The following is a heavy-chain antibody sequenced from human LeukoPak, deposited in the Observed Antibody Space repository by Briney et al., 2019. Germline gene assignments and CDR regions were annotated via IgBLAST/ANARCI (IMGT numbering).Heavy chain of an antibody. Sequence: GGSLRLSCAASGFTFSSYWMSWVRQAPGKGLEWVANIKQDGSEKNYVDSVKGRFTISRDNAKNSLYLQMNSLRAEDTAVYYCARDPLEWAKRAFDIWGQGTMVTVSS. CDR3: ARDPLEWAKRAFDI. CDR1: GFTFSSYW. J-gene: IGHJ3*02. D-gene: IGHD3-3*01. CDR2: IKQDGSEK. V-gene: IGHV3-7*01.